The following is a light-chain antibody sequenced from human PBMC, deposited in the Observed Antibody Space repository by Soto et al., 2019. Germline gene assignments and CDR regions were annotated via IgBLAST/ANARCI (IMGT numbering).Light chain of an antibody. V-gene: IGKV3-11*01. CDR3: QQRSNWPPIT. CDR2: DAS. J-gene: IGKJ5*01. CDR1: QSVSNY. Sequence: EIVLTQSPAPLSMSPGERATLSCWASQSVSNYLAWYQQKPGQAPRLLIYDASNRATGIPDRFSGSGSGTDFTLTISSLEPEDFAVYYCQQRSNWPPITFGQGTRLEI.